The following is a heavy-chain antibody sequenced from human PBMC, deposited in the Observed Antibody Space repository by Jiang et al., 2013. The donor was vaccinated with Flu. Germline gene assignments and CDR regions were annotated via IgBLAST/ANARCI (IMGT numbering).Heavy chain of an antibody. V-gene: IGHV3-49*03. Sequence: VQLVESGGGLVQPGRSLRLSCTTSGFTFGDYAMSWFRQAPGKGLEWVAFIRNKAYGGTTEYAASVKGRFTISRDESTSTAYLQMNSLKTEDTAVYYCVRGGDSGSLARGLEYWGQGTLVTVSP. J-gene: IGHJ4*02. CDR3: VRGGDSGSLARGLEY. D-gene: IGHD1-26*01. CDR2: IRNKAYGGTT. CDR1: GFTFGDYA.